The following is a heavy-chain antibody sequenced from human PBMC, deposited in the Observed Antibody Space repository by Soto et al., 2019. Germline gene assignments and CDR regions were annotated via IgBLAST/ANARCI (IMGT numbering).Heavy chain of an antibody. V-gene: IGHV3-21*01. CDR2: ISSSSSYI. CDR1: GFTFSSYS. Sequence: GGSLRLSCAASGFTFSSYSMNWVRQAPGKGLEWVSSISSSSSYIYYADSVKGRFTISRDNAKNSLYLQMNSLRAEDTAVYYCARDTLIGVVIISPFDYWGQGTLVTVSS. D-gene: IGHD3-3*01. CDR3: ARDTLIGVVIISPFDY. J-gene: IGHJ4*02.